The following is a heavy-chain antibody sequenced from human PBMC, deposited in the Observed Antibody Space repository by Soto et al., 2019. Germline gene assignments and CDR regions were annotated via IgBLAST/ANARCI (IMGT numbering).Heavy chain of an antibody. Sequence: EVQLLESGGVSVQPGGSLRLSCAASGFTFSSYAMSWVRQAPGKGLEWVSAISGTGSSTNYADSVEGRFTISRDNSKNTLYLQMSSLRAEDTAVYYCAKAGGIAVPGTHLDYWGQGTLVTVSS. CDR3: AKAGGIAVPGTHLDY. D-gene: IGHD6-19*01. V-gene: IGHV3-23*01. CDR1: GFTFSSYA. J-gene: IGHJ4*02. CDR2: ISGTGSST.